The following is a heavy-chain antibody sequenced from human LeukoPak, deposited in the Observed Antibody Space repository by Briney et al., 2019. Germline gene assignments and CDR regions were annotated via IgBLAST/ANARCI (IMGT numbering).Heavy chain of an antibody. D-gene: IGHD4-17*01. CDR1: GGPLSTYY. J-gene: IGHJ4*02. V-gene: IGHV4-34*01. CDR3: APIYGDYSDFHS. CDR2: ITHHGRT. Sequence: PSETLSLTCAVSGGPLSTYYWSWIRQPPGKGLEWIGEITHHGRTNHNPSLKSRVTISADTSNNQFSLKLSSVTAADSAVYYCAPIYGDYSDFHSWGQGTLVTVSS.